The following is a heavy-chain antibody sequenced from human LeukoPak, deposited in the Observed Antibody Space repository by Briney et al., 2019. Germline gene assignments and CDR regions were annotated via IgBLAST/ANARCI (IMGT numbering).Heavy chain of an antibody. D-gene: IGHD6-19*01. J-gene: IGHJ5*02. CDR2: INPNSGGT. CDR3: ARDSGWYWFDP. Sequence: ASVKVSCKASGYTFTGYYMHWVRQAPGQGLEWMGWINPNSGGTNYVQKFQGRVTMTRDTSISTAYMELSRLRSDDTAVYYCARDSGWYWFDPWGQGTLVTVSS. CDR1: GYTFTGYY. V-gene: IGHV1-2*02.